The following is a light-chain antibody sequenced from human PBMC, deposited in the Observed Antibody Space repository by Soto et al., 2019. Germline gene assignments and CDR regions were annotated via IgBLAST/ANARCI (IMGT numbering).Light chain of an antibody. CDR3: QQYNNWPPIT. Sequence: EIVMTQSPATLSVSPGERATLSFRSSQSVSMNLAWYQQKPGQAPRLLIYGASTRATDIPAKFSGSGSGTEFTLTISSLQSEDFAVYYCQQYNNWPPITFGQGTRLEI. CDR1: QSVSMN. V-gene: IGKV3-15*01. CDR2: GAS. J-gene: IGKJ5*01.